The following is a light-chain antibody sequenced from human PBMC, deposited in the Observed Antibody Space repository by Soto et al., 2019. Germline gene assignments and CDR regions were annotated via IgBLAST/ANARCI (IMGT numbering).Light chain of an antibody. Sequence: DIQMTQSPSSLSASVGDRVTITCRASQGSRNDLGWYQQKLGKAPKRLIYAASSLHSGVPLRFSGSGSGTEFTLTISSLQPEDFATYYCLQHNSYPLTFGGGTKVEIK. J-gene: IGKJ4*01. CDR1: QGSRND. CDR2: AAS. CDR3: LQHNSYPLT. V-gene: IGKV1-17*01.